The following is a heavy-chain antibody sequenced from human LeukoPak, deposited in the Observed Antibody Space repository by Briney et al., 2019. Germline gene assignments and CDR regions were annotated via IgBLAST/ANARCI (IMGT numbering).Heavy chain of an antibody. J-gene: IGHJ4*02. CDR3: ARHFRFLEWPAIDY. CDR1: GGSLSSSGYS. D-gene: IGHD3-3*01. Sequence: SETLSLTCAVFGGSLSSSGYSWSWIRQPPGKGPEWIGYMYYSGSTYYNPSLKSRVTISLATSKNQFSLNLTSVTAADTAVYYCARHFRFLEWPAIDYWGQGTLVTVSS. V-gene: IGHV4-30-4*07. CDR2: MYYSGST.